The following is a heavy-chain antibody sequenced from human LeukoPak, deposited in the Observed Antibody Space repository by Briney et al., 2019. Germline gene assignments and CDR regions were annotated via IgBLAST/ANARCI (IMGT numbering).Heavy chain of an antibody. J-gene: IGHJ4*02. CDR2: IYHSGST. CDR3: ARSPSDYSFDN. D-gene: IGHD3-22*01. V-gene: IGHV4-38-2*01. CDR1: GYSISSGYY. Sequence: PSETLSLTCAVSGYSISSGYYWGCIRQPPGKGLEWIGSIYHSGSTYYNPSLKSRVTISVDTSKNQFSLKLRSVTAADTAVYYCARSPSDYSFDNWGQGTLVTVSS.